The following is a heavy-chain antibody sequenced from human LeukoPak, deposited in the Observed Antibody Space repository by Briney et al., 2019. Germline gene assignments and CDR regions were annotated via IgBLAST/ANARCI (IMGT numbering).Heavy chain of an antibody. CDR3: ARGWAVAVDY. V-gene: IGHV4-34*01. D-gene: IGHD6-19*01. J-gene: IGHJ4*02. Sequence: PSETLSLTCAVYGVSFSGYYWSWIRQPPGKGLEWIGEINHSGSTNYNPSLKSRVTISVGTSKNQFSLKLSSVTAADTAVYYCARGWAVAVDYWGQGTLVTVSS. CDR2: INHSGST. CDR1: GVSFSGYY.